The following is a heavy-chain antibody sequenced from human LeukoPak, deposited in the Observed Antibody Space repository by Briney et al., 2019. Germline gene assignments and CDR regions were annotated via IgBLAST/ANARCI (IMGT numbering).Heavy chain of an antibody. Sequence: GAXVKVSCKASGYTFTSYGISWVRQAPGQGLEWMGWISAHNGNTNYAQKLQGRVTMTTDTSTSTAYMELRSLRSDDTAVYYCARDLKMGYSSGRYSWGTGSSNDYWGQGTLVSVSS. CDR1: GYTFTSYG. D-gene: IGHD6-19*01. CDR2: ISAHNGNT. CDR3: ARDLKMGYSSGRYSWGTGSSNDY. J-gene: IGHJ4*02. V-gene: IGHV1-18*01.